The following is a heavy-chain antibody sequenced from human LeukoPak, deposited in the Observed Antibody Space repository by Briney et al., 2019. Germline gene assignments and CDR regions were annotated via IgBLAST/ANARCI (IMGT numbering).Heavy chain of an antibody. D-gene: IGHD1-1*01. Sequence: GGTLRLSCAASGFTLRKYGMTWVRQAPGQGLKWVSSFSGIGGTYYADSVKGRFTISRDTSKNTLYLQMNSLRVEDTAVYYCATYTTIPGIFDYWGQGTVVTVSS. J-gene: IGHJ4*02. CDR2: FSGIGGT. CDR1: GFTLRKYG. CDR3: ATYTTIPGIFDY. V-gene: IGHV3-23*01.